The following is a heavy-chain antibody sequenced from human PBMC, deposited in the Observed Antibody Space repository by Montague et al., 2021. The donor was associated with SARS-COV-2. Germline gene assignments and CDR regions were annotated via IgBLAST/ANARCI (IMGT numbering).Heavy chain of an antibody. CDR3: ARLGSTLGGVSVIRYYFDF. CDR1: GASRSTKNYY. CDR2: ISCSATS. D-gene: IGHD3-16*02. V-gene: IGHV4-39*01. Sequence: SETLSLTCTFSGASRSTKNYYWGWIRQPPGKGLEWIGIISCSATSYSNPSLKSRVTMSVDTSRNQLSLNLSSVTVADTAVYYCARLGSTLGGVSVIRYYFDFWGQGTLVTVSS. J-gene: IGHJ4*02.